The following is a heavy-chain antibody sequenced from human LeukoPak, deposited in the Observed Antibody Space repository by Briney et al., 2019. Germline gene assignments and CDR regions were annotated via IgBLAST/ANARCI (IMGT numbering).Heavy chain of an antibody. CDR3: TTVGSSSGYDPSLSFDY. CDR2: IKSKTDGGTT. V-gene: IGHV3-15*01. J-gene: IGHJ4*02. CDR1: GFTFSNAW. D-gene: IGHD5-12*01. Sequence: GGSLRLSCAASGFTFSNAWMSWVRQAPGKGLERVGRIKSKTDGGTTDYAAPVKGRFTISRDDSKNTLYLQMNSLKTEDTAVYYCTTVGSSSGYDPSLSFDYWGQGTLVTVSS.